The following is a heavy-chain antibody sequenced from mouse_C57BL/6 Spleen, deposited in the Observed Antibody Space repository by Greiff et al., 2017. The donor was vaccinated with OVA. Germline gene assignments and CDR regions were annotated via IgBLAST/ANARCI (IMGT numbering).Heavy chain of an antibody. V-gene: IGHV1-69*01. CDR1: GYTFTSYW. CDR3: ARAYYSKGFAY. Sequence: QVQLQQPGAELVMPGASVKLSCKASGYTFTSYWMHWVKQRPGQGLEWIGEIDPSDSYTNYNQKFKGKSTLTVDKSSSTAYMQLSSLTSEDSAVYYCARAYYSKGFAYWGKGTLVTVSA. CDR2: IDPSDSYT. J-gene: IGHJ3*01. D-gene: IGHD2-5*01.